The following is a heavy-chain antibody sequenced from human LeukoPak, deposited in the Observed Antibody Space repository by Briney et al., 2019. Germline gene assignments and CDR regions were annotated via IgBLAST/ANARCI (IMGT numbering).Heavy chain of an antibody. CDR3: ARDIFRYFDL. CDR1: GGSSSSNY. J-gene: IGHJ2*01. CDR2: IYTSGST. Sequence: SETLSLTCTVSGGSSSSNYWSWIRQPAGKGLEWIGRIYTSGSTNYNPSLKSRVTMSLDTSKNQLSLKLSSVTAADTAVYYCARDIFRYFDLWGRGTLVTVSS. V-gene: IGHV4-4*07.